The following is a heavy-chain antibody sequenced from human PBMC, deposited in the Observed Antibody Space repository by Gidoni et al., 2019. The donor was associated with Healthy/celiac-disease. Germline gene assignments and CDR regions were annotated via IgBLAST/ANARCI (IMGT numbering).Heavy chain of an antibody. J-gene: IGHJ3*02. CDR2: IYYSGST. CDR1: GGSIRSSSYY. V-gene: IGHV4-39*01. Sequence: QLQLQESGPGLVKPSETLSLTCTVSGGSIRSSSYYWGWIRQPPGKGLEWIGSIYYSGSTYYNPSLTSRVTISVDTSKNQFSLKLSSVTAADTAVYYCSSSHYDILTGHDAFDIWGQGTMVTVSS. CDR3: SSSHYDILTGHDAFDI. D-gene: IGHD3-9*01.